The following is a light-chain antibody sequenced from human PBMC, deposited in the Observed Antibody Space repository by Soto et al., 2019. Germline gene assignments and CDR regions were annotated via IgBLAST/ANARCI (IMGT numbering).Light chain of an antibody. CDR3: QQYKSSPWT. CDR2: KAS. V-gene: IGKV1-5*03. CDR1: QSISSF. Sequence: DIQMTQSPSTLSASVRDSVTITCRASQSISSFLAWYQQKPGKAPKLLIYKASSLESGVPSRFSGSGSGTEFTLTISSRQPDDFATYYCQQYKSSPWTFGQGTKVEIK. J-gene: IGKJ1*01.